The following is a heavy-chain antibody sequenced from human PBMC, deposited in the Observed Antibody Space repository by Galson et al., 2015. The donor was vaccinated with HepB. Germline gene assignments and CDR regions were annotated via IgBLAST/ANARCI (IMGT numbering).Heavy chain of an antibody. CDR3: ARDPSYDFWRGGYYMDV. D-gene: IGHD3-3*01. V-gene: IGHV1-2*06. CDR2: INPNSGGT. J-gene: IGHJ6*03. CDR1: GYTFTGYY. Sequence: SVKVSCKASGYTFTGYYMHWVTQAPGQGLEWMGRINPNSGGTNYAQKFQGRVTMTRDTSISTAYMELSRLRSDDTAVYYCARDPSYDFWRGGYYMDVWGKGTTVTVSS.